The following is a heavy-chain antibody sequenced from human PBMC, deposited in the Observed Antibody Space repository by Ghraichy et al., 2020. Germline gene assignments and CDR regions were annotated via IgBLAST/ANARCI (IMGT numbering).Heavy chain of an antibody. CDR3: ARDAYYGSGSRYYYYYYGMDV. J-gene: IGHJ6*02. D-gene: IGHD3-10*01. V-gene: IGHV4-4*07. CDR1: GGSISSYY. CDR2: IYTSGST. Sequence: SETLSLTCTVSGGSISSYYWSWIRQPAGKGLEWIGRIYTSGSTNYNPSLKSRVTMSVDTSKNQFSLKLSSVTAADTAVYYCARDAYYGSGSRYYYYYYGMDVWGQGTTVTVSS.